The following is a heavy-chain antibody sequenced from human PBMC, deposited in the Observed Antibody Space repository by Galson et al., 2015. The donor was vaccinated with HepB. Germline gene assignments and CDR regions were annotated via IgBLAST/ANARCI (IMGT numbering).Heavy chain of an antibody. D-gene: IGHD2/OR15-2a*01. Sequence: SVKVSCKVSGYTLTELSMHWVRQAPGKGLEWMGGFDPEDGETIYAQKFQGRVTMTEDTSTDTAYMELSSLRSEDTAVYYCATLAPSTDAFDIWGQGTMVTVSS. CDR3: ATLAPSTDAFDI. CDR2: FDPEDGET. J-gene: IGHJ3*02. V-gene: IGHV1-24*01. CDR1: GYTLTELS.